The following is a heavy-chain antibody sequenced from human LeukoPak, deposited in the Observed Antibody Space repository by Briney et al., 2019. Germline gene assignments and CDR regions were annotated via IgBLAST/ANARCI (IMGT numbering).Heavy chain of an antibody. J-gene: IGHJ4*02. V-gene: IGHV3-20*04. CDR3: AREVHYYGSGSYFPIDY. D-gene: IGHD3-10*01. CDR1: GFTFDDYG. Sequence: PGGSLRLSCAASGFTFDDYGMSWVRQAPGKGLEWVSGINWNGGSTGYADSVKGRFTISRDNAKNSLYLQMNSLRAEDTALYYCAREVHYYGSGSYFPIDYWGQGTLVTVSS. CDR2: INWNGGST.